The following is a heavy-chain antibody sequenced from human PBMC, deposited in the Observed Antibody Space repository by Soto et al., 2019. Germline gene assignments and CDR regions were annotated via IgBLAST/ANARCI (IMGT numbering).Heavy chain of an antibody. V-gene: IGHV1-18*01. CDR1: GYTFTSYG. D-gene: IGHD6-6*01. CDR2: IGAYNGNT. CDR3: ARHANRKSSSSFWYYYYGMDV. Sequence: ASVKVSCKASGYTFTSYGISWVRQAPGQGLEWMGWIGAYNGNTNYAQKLQGRVTMTTDTSTSTAYMELRSLRSDDTAVYYCARHANRKSSSSFWYYYYGMDVWGQGTTVTVSS. J-gene: IGHJ6*02.